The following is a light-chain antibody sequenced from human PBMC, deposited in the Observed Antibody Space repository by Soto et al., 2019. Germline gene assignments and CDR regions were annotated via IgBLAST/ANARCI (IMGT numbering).Light chain of an antibody. Sequence: DIVMTQSPATLSVSPRERATLACRASQSVSSNLAWYQQKPGKAPRLLIYGASTRATGIPARFSGSGSGTEFTLTISSLQSEDFAVYYCQQYNNWPPWTFGQGTKVEIK. V-gene: IGKV3-15*01. CDR2: GAS. J-gene: IGKJ1*01. CDR3: QQYNNWPPWT. CDR1: QSVSSN.